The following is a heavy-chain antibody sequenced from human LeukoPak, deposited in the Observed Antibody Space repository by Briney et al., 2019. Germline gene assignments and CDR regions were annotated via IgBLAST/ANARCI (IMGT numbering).Heavy chain of an antibody. Sequence: GGSLRLSCGASGFTFSSYWIHWVRQAPGKGLVWVSRINSDGSSTSYADSVKGRFTISRDNAKNTLYLQMDSLRAEDTAVYFCARTEYSGSYFDNWGQGTLVTISS. CDR1: GFTFSSYW. V-gene: IGHV3-74*01. J-gene: IGHJ4*02. D-gene: IGHD1-26*01. CDR3: ARTEYSGSYFDN. CDR2: INSDGSST.